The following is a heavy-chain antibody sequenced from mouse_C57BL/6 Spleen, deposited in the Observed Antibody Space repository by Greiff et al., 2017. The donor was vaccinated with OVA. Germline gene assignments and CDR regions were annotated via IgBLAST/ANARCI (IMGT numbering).Heavy chain of an antibody. CDR3: ARGGGYDFYFDY. D-gene: IGHD2-2*01. V-gene: IGHV1-59*01. CDR1: GYTFTSYW. CDR2: IDPSDSYT. Sequence: QVQLQQPGAELVRPGTSVKLSCKASGYTFTSYWMHWVKQRPGQGLEWIGVIDPSDSYTNYNQKFKGKATLTVYTSSSTAYMQLSILTSEDSAVYYCARGGGYDFYFDYWGQGTTLTVSS. J-gene: IGHJ2*01.